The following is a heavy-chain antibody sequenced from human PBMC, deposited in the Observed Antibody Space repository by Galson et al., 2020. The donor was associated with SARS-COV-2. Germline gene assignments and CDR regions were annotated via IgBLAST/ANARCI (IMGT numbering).Heavy chain of an antibody. CDR3: CQGLYFGSSWYWGFYY. Sequence: SGPTLVKPTQTLTLTCTFSGFSLSSSGVGVGWIRQPPGKALEWLALIYWDDDEHYSPSLKSRLTITKATSKNQVVLTMTNMDPVDTGTYFFCQGLYFGSSWYWGFYYLGQGTRVIVSS. J-gene: IGHJ4*02. CDR1: GFSLSSSGVG. D-gene: IGHD3-3*01. V-gene: IGHV2-5*02. CDR2: IYWDDDE.